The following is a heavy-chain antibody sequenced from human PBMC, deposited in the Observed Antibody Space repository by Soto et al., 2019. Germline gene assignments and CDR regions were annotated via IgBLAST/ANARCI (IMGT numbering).Heavy chain of an antibody. CDR3: ARTKPGDPWFDP. J-gene: IGHJ5*02. D-gene: IGHD1-1*01. Sequence: LSETLSLTCTVSGGSISNYYWSWIRQPAGKGLEWIGRFYTSSNTNYNPSLRSRITMSVDTSKNQLSLKLSSVTAADTAVYYCARTKPGDPWFDPWGQGTLVTVSS. CDR1: GGSISNYY. CDR2: FYTSSNT. V-gene: IGHV4-4*07.